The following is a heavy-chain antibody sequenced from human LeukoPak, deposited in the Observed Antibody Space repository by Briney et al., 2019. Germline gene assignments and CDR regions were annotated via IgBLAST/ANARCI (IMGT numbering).Heavy chain of an antibody. V-gene: IGHV4-38-2*01. Sequence: PSETLSLTCAVSGYSISSGYYWGWIRQPPGKGLEWIGSIYHSGSTYYNPSLKSRVTTSVDTSKNQFSLKLSSVTAADTAVYYCARQAGFDYWGQGTLVTVSS. J-gene: IGHJ4*02. CDR2: IYHSGST. CDR3: ARQAGFDY. CDR1: GYSISSGYY.